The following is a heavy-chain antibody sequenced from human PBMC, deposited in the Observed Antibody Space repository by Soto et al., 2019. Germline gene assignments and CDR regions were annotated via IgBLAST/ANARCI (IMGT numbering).Heavy chain of an antibody. J-gene: IGHJ6*02. CDR3: ARTPSGSDYGMDV. V-gene: IGHV3-33*01. D-gene: IGHD3-10*01. CDR2: IWYDGTIK. CDR1: GFTFSSYG. Sequence: QVQLVESGGGVVQPGRSLRLSCAASGFTFSSYGMHWVRQAPGKGLEWVAVIWYDGTIKYYSDSVKGRFSISRDNSKNTRYLQMNSLRVEDTAVYYCARTPSGSDYGMDVWGQGTTVIVSS.